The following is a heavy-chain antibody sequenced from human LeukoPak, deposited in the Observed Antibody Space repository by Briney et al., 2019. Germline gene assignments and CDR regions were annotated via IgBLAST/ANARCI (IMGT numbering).Heavy chain of an antibody. V-gene: IGHV1-2*02. CDR3: ARAPYSSSWFSGLSAVDY. D-gene: IGHD6-13*01. CDR2: INPNSGGT. CDR1: GYTFTGYY. Sequence: ASVKVSCKASGYTFTGYYMHWVRQAPGQGLEWMGWINPNSGGTNYAQKFQGRVTMTRDTSISTAYMELSRLRSDDTAVYYCARAPYSSSWFSGLSAVDYWGQGTLVTVSS. J-gene: IGHJ4*02.